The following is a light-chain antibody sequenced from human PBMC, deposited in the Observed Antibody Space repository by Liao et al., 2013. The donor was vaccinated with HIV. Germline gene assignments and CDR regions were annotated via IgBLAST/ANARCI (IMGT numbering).Light chain of an antibody. CDR3: QVWDSSSDPVV. CDR1: NIGSKS. V-gene: IGLV3-21*04. Sequence: SYVLTQPPSVSVAPGKTARITCGGNNIGSKSVHWYQQKPGQAPVLVIYQDSKRPSGIPERFSGSNSGNTATLTISRVEAGDEADYYCQVWDSSSDPVVFGGGTKLTVL. J-gene: IGLJ2*01. CDR2: QDS.